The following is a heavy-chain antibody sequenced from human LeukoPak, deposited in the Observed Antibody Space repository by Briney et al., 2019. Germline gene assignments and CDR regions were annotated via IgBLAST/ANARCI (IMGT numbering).Heavy chain of an antibody. J-gene: IGHJ4*02. CDR2: IYYSGST. CDR3: ARALKATVKT. CDR1: GGSVSSGSYY. D-gene: IGHD4-17*01. Sequence: PETLSLTCTVSGGSVSSGSYYWSWIRQPPGKGLEWIGYIYYSGSTNYNPSLKSRVTISVDTSKNQFSLKLSSVTAADTAVYYCARALKATVKTWGQGTLVTVSS. V-gene: IGHV4-61*01.